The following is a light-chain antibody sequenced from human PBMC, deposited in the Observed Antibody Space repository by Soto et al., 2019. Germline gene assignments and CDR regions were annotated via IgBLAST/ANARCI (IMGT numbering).Light chain of an antibody. CDR2: GAS. J-gene: IGKJ1*01. Sequence: EIVMTQSPATLSVSPGERATLSCRASQSVSSNLAWYQQKPGQAPRLLIYGASNRATGIQDRFSGSGFGTDFTLTIRRLETEDFAVYYCKQYGISPWTFGQGTKVDIK. CDR3: KQYGISPWT. V-gene: IGKV3-20*01. CDR1: QSVSSN.